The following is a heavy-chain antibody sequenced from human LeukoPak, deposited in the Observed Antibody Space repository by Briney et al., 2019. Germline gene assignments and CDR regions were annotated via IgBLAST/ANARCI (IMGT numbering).Heavy chain of an antibody. J-gene: IGHJ4*02. CDR2: INHAGST. CDR3: ARAFGRYCSGERCYPFDY. CDR1: GGSFTDYF. Sequence: SETLSLTCAVYGGSFTDYFWTLIRQPPGKGLEWIGEINHAGSTNYNPSLKSRLTISVDTSKNQFSLKLRSVTAADTAVYYCARAFGRYCSGERCYPFDYWGQGTLVTVSS. V-gene: IGHV4-34*01. D-gene: IGHD2-15*01.